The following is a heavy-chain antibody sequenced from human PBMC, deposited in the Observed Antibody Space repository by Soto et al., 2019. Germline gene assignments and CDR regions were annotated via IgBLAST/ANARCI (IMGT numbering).Heavy chain of an antibody. CDR1: GFTFGSYW. V-gene: IGHV3-7*01. D-gene: IGHD3-10*01. CDR3: ASLYMIRVVIGY. CDR2: IKQDGREK. Sequence: EVQLVESGGGLVQPGGSLRVSCAASGFTFGSYWMSWVRQAPGKGLEWVANIKQDGREKYYVDSVKGRFTISRDNAKNSLYLQMNSLRAKDTAVYFCASLYMIRVVIGYWGQGTLVTVSS. J-gene: IGHJ4*02.